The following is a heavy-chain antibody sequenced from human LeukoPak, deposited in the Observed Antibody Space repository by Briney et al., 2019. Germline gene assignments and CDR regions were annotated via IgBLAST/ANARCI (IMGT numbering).Heavy chain of an antibody. J-gene: IGHJ4*02. Sequence: GGSLRLSCAATGVTFSSYAMHLVRQAPGKGLEWVAVISYDGSNKYYADSVRGRFSISRDNSKNTLYLQMDSLRAEDTAVYYCARAPNYYDSSGRNHFDYWGQGTLVTVSS. CDR2: ISYDGSNK. CDR1: GVTFSSYA. D-gene: IGHD3-22*01. CDR3: ARAPNYYDSSGRNHFDY. V-gene: IGHV3-30-3*01.